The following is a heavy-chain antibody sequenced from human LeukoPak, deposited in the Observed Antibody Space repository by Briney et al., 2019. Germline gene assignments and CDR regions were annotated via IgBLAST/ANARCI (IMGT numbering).Heavy chain of an antibody. Sequence: ASVKVSCKASGGTFSSYAISWVRQAPGQGLEWMGGIIPIFGTANYAQKFQGRVTITTDESTSTAYMELSSLRSEDTAVYYCARDLPGIAAAGGSDPWGQGTLVTVSS. CDR2: IIPIFGTA. J-gene: IGHJ5*02. CDR3: ARDLPGIAAAGGSDP. V-gene: IGHV1-69*05. CDR1: GGTFSSYA. D-gene: IGHD6-13*01.